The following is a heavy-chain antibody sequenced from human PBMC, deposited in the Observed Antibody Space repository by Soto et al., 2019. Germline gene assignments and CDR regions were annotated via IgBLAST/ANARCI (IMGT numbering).Heavy chain of an antibody. J-gene: IGHJ4*02. D-gene: IGHD3-10*01. CDR2: ISGSGGST. CDR1: GFTFSSYA. Sequence: VQLLESGGGLVQPGGSLRLSCAASGFTFSSYAMSWVRQAPGKGLEWVSAISGSGGSTYYADSVKGRFTISRDNSKNTLYLQMNSLRAEDTAVYYCAPKTYYYGSGSYDWGQGTLVTVSS. V-gene: IGHV3-23*01. CDR3: APKTYYYGSGSYD.